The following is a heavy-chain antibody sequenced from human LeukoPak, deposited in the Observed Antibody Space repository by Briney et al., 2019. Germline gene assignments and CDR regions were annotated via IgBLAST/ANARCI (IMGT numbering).Heavy chain of an antibody. J-gene: IGHJ5*02. CDR3: ATTLRNNPP. Sequence: ASVKVSCKASGYSFTGYDINWVRQATGQGLEWIGYINPNTGLKEYAQKFQGRVSLTRDTSISTAYMELNSLTSEDTAVYYCATTLRNNPPWGQGTLVTVSS. V-gene: IGHV1-8*01. CDR1: GYSFTGYD. CDR2: INPNTGLK. D-gene: IGHD1/OR15-1a*01.